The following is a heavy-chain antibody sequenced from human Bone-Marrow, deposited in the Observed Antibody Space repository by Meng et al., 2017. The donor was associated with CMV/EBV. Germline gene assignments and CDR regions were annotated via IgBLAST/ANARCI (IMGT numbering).Heavy chain of an antibody. CDR1: GYTFTGYY. D-gene: IGHD2-2*01. J-gene: IGHJ4*02. V-gene: IGHV1-2*02. Sequence: ASVKVSCKASGYTFTGYYIHWVRQAPGQGLEWMGWINSNSGDTNYAQKFQGRVTMTRDTSISTAYMELSRLRSDDTAVYYCARDRYCSSTSCYFGFGYWGQGTLVTVSS. CDR2: INSNSGDT. CDR3: ARDRYCSSTSCYFGFGY.